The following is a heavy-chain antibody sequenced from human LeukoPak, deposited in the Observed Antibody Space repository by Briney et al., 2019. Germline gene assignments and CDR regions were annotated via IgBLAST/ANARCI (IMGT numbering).Heavy chain of an antibody. J-gene: IGHJ4*02. CDR2: IGASGGST. CDR1: GFTFSSYA. CDR3: AKAEGYDILTGLDY. D-gene: IGHD3-9*01. V-gene: IGHV3-23*01. Sequence: GGSLRLSCATSGFTFSSYAMSWVRQAPGKGLDWVSGIGASGGSTYYAGSVKGRFTISRDNSKNTLYLQMNSLRTEDTAVYYCAKAEGYDILTGLDYWGQGTLVTVSS.